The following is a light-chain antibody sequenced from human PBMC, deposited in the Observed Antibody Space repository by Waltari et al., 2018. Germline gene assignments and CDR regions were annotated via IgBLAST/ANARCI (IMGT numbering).Light chain of an antibody. J-gene: IGKJ1*01. CDR2: MGS. CDR3: MQPLETPWT. V-gene: IGKV2-28*01. Sequence: DIVMTQSPLSLPVTPGAPVAISCRSSQSLLHVDGYNYLDWYLQKPGQSPQLLIYMGSNRAAGVPDRFSGSGSGTDFTLKISRVEAEDVGVYYCMQPLETPWTFGQGTKVEIK. CDR1: QSLLHVDGYNY.